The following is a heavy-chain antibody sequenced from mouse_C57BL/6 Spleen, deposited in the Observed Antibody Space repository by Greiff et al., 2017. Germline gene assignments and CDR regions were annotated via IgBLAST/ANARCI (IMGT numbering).Heavy chain of an antibody. CDR3: AGGYYDGYFDY. J-gene: IGHJ2*01. D-gene: IGHD1-1*01. CDR1: GFNIKDYY. CDR2: IDPEDGAT. Sequence: VQLQQSGAELVKPGASVKLSCTASGFNIKDYYMHWVKQRTEQGLEWIGRIDPEDGATKYAPKFKGKATIPADTASNAAYLQLSSLTSEDTAVYYCAGGYYDGYFDYWGQGTTLTVAS. V-gene: IGHV14-2*01.